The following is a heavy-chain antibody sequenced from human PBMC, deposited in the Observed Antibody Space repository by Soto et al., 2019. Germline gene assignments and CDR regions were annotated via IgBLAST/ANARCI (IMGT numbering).Heavy chain of an antibody. CDR2: ISYDGSNK. D-gene: IGHD3-10*01. CDR3: AKYDLWSQTFDY. CDR1: GFTFSSYG. Sequence: GGSLRLSCAASGFTFSSYGMHWVLQAPGKGLEWVAVISYDGSNKYYADSVKGRFTISRDNSKNTLYLQMNSLRAEDTAVYYCAKYDLWSQTFDYWGQGTLVTVSS. V-gene: IGHV3-30*18. J-gene: IGHJ4*02.